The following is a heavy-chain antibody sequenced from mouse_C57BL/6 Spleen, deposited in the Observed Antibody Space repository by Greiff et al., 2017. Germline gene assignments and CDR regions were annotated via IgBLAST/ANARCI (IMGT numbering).Heavy chain of an antibody. V-gene: IGHV1-18*01. CDR2: INPNNGGT. D-gene: IGHD1-1*01. J-gene: IGHJ1*03. CDR3: ARRYYYGSQGYFDV. CDR1: GYTFTDYN. Sequence: VQLQQSGPELVKPGASVKIPCKASGYTFTDYNMDWVKQSHGKSLEWIGDINPNNGGTIYNQKFKGKATLTVDKSSSTAYMELRSLTSEDTAVYYCARRYYYGSQGYFDVWGTGTTVTVSS.